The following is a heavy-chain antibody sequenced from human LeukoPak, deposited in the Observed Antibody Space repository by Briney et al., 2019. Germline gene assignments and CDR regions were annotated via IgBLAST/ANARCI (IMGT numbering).Heavy chain of an antibody. V-gene: IGHV3-30*03. J-gene: IGHJ6*03. CDR3: ARDPSRPGDSYMDV. CDR2: ISYDGSNK. CDR1: GFTFSSYG. Sequence: PGRSLRLSCAASGFTFSSYGMHWVRQAPGKGLEWVAVISYDGSNKYYADSVKGRFTISRDNSKNTLYLQMNSLRAEDTAVYYCARDPSRPGDSYMDVWGKGTTVTVSS. D-gene: IGHD3-16*01.